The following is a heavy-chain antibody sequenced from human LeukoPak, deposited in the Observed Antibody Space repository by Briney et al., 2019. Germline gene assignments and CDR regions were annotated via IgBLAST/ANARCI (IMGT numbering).Heavy chain of an antibody. D-gene: IGHD4-11*01. CDR2: IYPGDSDT. V-gene: IGHV5-51*01. CDR3: ARRFGERLYSNNDTFDS. Sequence: GASLKISCQASGYTFAKYWIGWVRQMPGKGLEWMGIIYPGDSDTSYGQSFQGQVTISVEKSSNTAYLQWSRLKASDTAMYYCARRFGERLYSNNDTFDSWGQGTLVTVSS. CDR1: GYTFAKYW. J-gene: IGHJ4*02.